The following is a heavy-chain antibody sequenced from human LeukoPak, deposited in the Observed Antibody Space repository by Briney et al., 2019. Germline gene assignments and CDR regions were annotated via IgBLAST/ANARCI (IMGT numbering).Heavy chain of an antibody. V-gene: IGHV1-24*01. J-gene: IGHJ6*02. D-gene: IGHD1-14*01. Sequence: GASVKVSCKASGYTFTSYGISWVRQAPGKGLEWMGGFDPEDGETIYAQKFQGRVTMTEDTSTDTAYMGLSSLRSEDTAVYYCATYNPEHYYYYGMDVWGQGTTVTVSS. CDR2: FDPEDGET. CDR1: GYTFTSYG. CDR3: ATYNPEHYYYYGMDV.